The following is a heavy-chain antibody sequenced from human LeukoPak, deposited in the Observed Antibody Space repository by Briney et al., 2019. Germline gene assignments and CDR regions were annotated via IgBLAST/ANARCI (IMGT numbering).Heavy chain of an antibody. D-gene: IGHD1-1*01. CDR3: ARESVAAGTRWFDY. CDR2: VQITENN. Sequence: SETLSLTCTVSGRYISNYYWTWIRQSAGKGLEWIGRVQITENNNYNHSLRSRVTLSLDTSKNQFSLRLTSVTAADTAIYYCARESVAAGTRWFDYWGQGALVTVSS. J-gene: IGHJ4*02. CDR1: GRYISNYY. V-gene: IGHV4-4*07.